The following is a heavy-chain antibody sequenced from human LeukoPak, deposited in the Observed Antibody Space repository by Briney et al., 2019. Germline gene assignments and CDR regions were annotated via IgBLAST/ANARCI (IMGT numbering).Heavy chain of an antibody. CDR3: ARLAGFSSGPFDY. V-gene: IGHV6-1*01. CDR2: TYYRSKWYN. D-gene: IGHD6-19*01. CDR1: GDSVSSNSAA. Sequence: SQTLSLTCAISGDSVSSNSAAWNWIGQSPSRGLEWLGRTYYRSKWYNDYAVSVKSRITINPDTSKNQFSLKLSSVTAADTAVYYCARLAGFSSGPFDYWGQGTLVTVSS. J-gene: IGHJ4*02.